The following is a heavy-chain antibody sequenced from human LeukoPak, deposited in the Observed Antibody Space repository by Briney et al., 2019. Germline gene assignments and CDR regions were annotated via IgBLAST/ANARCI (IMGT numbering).Heavy chain of an antibody. D-gene: IGHD1-26*01. CDR2: ISWNSGSI. CDR1: GFTFSSYA. CDR3: AKDIGGYGGSYYGAFDI. J-gene: IGHJ3*02. V-gene: IGHV3-9*03. Sequence: GGSLRLSCAASGFTFSSYAMSWVRQAPGKGLEWVSGISWNSGSIGYADSVKGRFTISRDNAKNSLYLQMNSLRAEDMALYYCAKDIGGYGGSYYGAFDIWGQGTMVTVSS.